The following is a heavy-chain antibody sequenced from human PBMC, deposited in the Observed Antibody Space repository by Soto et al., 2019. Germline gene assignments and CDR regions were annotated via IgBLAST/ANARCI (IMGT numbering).Heavy chain of an antibody. Sequence: GGSLRLSCAASGPIFSSYAMSWVRQVPGKGLEWVSAISGSGGSTYYADSVQGRFTISRDNSKNTLYLQRDSLRAEDTAVYYCAKDRGSTVSSTVEDYWGQRTLVTVS. D-gene: IGHD4-17*01. V-gene: IGHV3-23*01. CDR3: AKDRGSTVSSTVEDY. J-gene: IGHJ4*02. CDR2: ISGSGGST. CDR1: GPIFSSYA.